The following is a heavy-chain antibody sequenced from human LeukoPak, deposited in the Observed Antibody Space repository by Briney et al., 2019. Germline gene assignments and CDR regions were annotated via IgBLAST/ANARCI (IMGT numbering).Heavy chain of an antibody. CDR2: ISAYNGNT. CDR1: GYTFTSYG. CDR3: GRDRPMIVVVPSFDY. V-gene: IGHV1-18*01. D-gene: IGHD3-22*01. J-gene: IGHJ4*02. Sequence: ASVKVSCKASGYTFTSYGISWVRQAPGQGLEWMGWISAYNGNTNYAQKLQGRVTMTTDTSTSTAYMELRSLRSDDTAVYYCGRDRPMIVVVPSFDYWGQGTLVTVSS.